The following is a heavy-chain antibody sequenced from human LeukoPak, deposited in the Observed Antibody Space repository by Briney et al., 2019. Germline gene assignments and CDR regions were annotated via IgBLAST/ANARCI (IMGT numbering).Heavy chain of an antibody. J-gene: IGHJ6*02. CDR1: GGSFSGYY. Sequence: SETLSLTCAVYGGSFSGYYWSWIRQPPGKGLEWIGEINHSGSTNYNPSLKSRVTISVDTSKNQFSLKLSSVTAADTAVYYCARREALQVNSMDVWGQGTTVTVSS. V-gene: IGHV4-34*01. D-gene: IGHD4-11*01. CDR2: INHSGST. CDR3: ARREALQVNSMDV.